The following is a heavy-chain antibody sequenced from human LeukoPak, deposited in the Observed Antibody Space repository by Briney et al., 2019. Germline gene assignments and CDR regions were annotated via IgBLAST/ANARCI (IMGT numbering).Heavy chain of an antibody. CDR2: IYYSGTT. V-gene: IGHV4-39*07. Sequence: SETLSLTCTVSGGSISSSSYYWGWIRQPPGKGLEWIGSIYYSGTTYYNPSLKSRVTISVDTSKNQFSLKLSSVTAADTAVYYCARDRLAAAGTRSFDYWGQGTLVTVSS. J-gene: IGHJ4*02. D-gene: IGHD6-13*01. CDR3: ARDRLAAAGTRSFDY. CDR1: GGSISSSSYY.